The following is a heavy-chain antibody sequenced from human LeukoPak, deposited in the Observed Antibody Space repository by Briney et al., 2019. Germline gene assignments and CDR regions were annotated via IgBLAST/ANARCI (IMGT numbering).Heavy chain of an antibody. V-gene: IGHV4-61*01. CDR1: GGSVSSGSYY. Sequence: SETLSLTCTVSGGSVSSGSYYWSWIRQPPGKGLEWIGYIYYSGSTNYNPSLKSRVTISVDTSKNQFSLKLSSVTAADTAVYCCARAGGSGWHAFDIWGRGTMVTVSS. J-gene: IGHJ3*02. CDR3: ARAGGSGWHAFDI. D-gene: IGHD6-19*01. CDR2: IYYSGST.